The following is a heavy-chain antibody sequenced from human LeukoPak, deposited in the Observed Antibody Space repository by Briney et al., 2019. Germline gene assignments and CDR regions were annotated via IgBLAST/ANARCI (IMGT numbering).Heavy chain of an antibody. D-gene: IGHD6-19*01. CDR3: ARPRRGSSGWYGYFQH. V-gene: IGHV4-34*01. CDR2: INHSGST. CDR1: GGSFSGYY. J-gene: IGHJ1*01. Sequence: SETLSLTCAVYGGSFSGYYWSWIRQPPGKGLEWIGEINHSGSTNYNPSLKSRVTIPVDTSKNQFSLKLSSVTAADTAVYYCARPRRGSSGWYGYFQHWGQGTLVTVSS.